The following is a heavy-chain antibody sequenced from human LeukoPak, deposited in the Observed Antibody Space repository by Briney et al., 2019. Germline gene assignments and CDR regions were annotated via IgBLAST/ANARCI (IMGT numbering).Heavy chain of an antibody. J-gene: IGHJ6*03. CDR2: IKQDGSEK. CDR1: GFTFSSYW. V-gene: IGHV3-7*01. Sequence: GGSLRLSCAASGFTFSSYWMSWVRQAPGKGLEWVANIKQDGSEKYYVDSVKGRFTISRDHSQSTVDLQMNTLRGADTAVYYCVRSPAYYNMDVWGKGTTVTVSS. CDR3: VRSPAYYNMDV.